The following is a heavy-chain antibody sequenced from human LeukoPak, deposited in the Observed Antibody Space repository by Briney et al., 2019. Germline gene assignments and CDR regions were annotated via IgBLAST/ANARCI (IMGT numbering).Heavy chain of an antibody. CDR1: GFTFSGSA. D-gene: IGHD3-9*01. CDR3: TRGSNYDILTGYFH. J-gene: IGHJ4*02. V-gene: IGHV3-73*01. CDR2: IRSKANSYAT. Sequence: GGSLKLSCAASGFTFSGSAMHWVRQASGKGLEWVGRIRSKANSYATAYAASVKGRFTISRDDSKNTAYLQMNSLKTEDTAVYYCTRGSNYDILTGYFHWGRGTLVTVSS.